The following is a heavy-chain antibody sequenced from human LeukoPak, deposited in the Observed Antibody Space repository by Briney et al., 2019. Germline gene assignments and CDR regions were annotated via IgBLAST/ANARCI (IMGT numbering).Heavy chain of an antibody. Sequence: GRSLRLSCAASGFTFSSYGMHWVRQAPGKGLEWVAVIWYDGSNKYYADSVKGRFTISRDNSKNTLYLQMNSLRAEHTAVYYCAKDQRRRGYSGYDSNYYYYMDVWGKGTTVTVSS. CDR3: AKDQRRRGYSGYDSNYYYYMDV. CDR2: IWYDGSNK. V-gene: IGHV3-33*06. CDR1: GFTFSSYG. D-gene: IGHD5-12*01. J-gene: IGHJ6*03.